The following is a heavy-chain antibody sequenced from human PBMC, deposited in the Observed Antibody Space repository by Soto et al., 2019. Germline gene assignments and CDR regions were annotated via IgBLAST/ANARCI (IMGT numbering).Heavy chain of an antibody. Sequence: GGSLRLSCAGSGFTFTDAWITWVRQVPGKGLEWVGRIQSNGFGGATHYAAHVKDRVTISRDDSENTAYLQLDSLESEDTAVYYCATPDPGLTHVFYNMDFWGQGTPVTVYS. D-gene: IGHD3-9*01. V-gene: IGHV3-15*01. CDR1: GFTFTDAW. CDR2: IQSNGFGGAT. CDR3: ATPDPGLTHVFYNMDF. J-gene: IGHJ6*02.